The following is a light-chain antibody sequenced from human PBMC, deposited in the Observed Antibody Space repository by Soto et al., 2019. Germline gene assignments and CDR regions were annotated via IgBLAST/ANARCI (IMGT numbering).Light chain of an antibody. CDR1: QIVGSY. V-gene: IGKV3-11*01. CDR3: QQRSNWLT. Sequence: EIVLTQSPATLSLSPRERATLSCSASQIVGSYLAWYQQKPGKAPRLLIYDASNRATGIPARFSGSGSGTDFTLTISSLEPEDVAVYFCQQRSNWLTFGGGTKVEIK. CDR2: DAS. J-gene: IGKJ4*01.